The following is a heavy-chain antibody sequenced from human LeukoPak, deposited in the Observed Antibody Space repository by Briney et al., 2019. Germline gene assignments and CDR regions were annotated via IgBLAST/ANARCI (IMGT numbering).Heavy chain of an antibody. J-gene: IGHJ4*02. V-gene: IGHV1-69*05. CDR1: GGTFSSYA. CDR3: ARTTSRQLWFLGY. CDR2: IVPIFGTA. D-gene: IGHD5-18*01. Sequence: SVKVSCKASGGTFSSYAISWVRQAPGQGLEWMGGIVPIFGTANYAQKFQGRVTITTDESTSTAYMELSSLRSDDTAVYYCARTTSRQLWFLGYWGQGTLVTASS.